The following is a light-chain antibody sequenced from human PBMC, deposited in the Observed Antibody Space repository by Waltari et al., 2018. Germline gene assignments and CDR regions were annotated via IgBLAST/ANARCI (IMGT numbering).Light chain of an antibody. CDR3: GTWDSRLSAWV. CDR1: SFNIGNNF. Sequence: QSVLTQPPSASAAPGQKVPISCSGSSFNIGNNFISWYQQFPGTAPKHLIYENNKRPSGIPDRFSGSKSGPSATLDITGLQTGDEADYYCGTWDSRLSAWVFGGGTKLTV. V-gene: IGLV1-51*02. J-gene: IGLJ3*02. CDR2: ENN.